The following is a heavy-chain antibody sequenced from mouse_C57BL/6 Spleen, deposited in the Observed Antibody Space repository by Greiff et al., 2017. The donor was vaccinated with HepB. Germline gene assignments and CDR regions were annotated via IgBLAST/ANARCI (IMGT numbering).Heavy chain of an antibody. D-gene: IGHD1-1*01. J-gene: IGHJ2*01. Sequence: VKLMESGAELARPGASVKLSCKASGYTFTSYGISWVKQRTGQGLEWIGEIYPRSGNTYYNEKFKGKATLTADKSSSTAYMELRSLTSEDSAVYFCAPDYYGLDYWGQGTTLTVSS. CDR2: IYPRSGNT. CDR3: APDYYGLDY. V-gene: IGHV1-81*01. CDR1: GYTFTSYG.